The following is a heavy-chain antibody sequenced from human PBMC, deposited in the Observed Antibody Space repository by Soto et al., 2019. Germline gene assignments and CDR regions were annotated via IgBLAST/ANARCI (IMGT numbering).Heavy chain of an antibody. Sequence: SVKVSCKTSRGTFSTYAISCVRQAPGQGLEWMGGVTPIFGTANYAQKFQGRVTITADESTSTAYMEVSSLRSEDTAVYYCTTGSSGWSQGGFDPWGQGTLVTVSS. CDR3: TTGSSGWSQGGFDP. J-gene: IGHJ5*02. D-gene: IGHD6-19*01. CDR2: VTPIFGTA. CDR1: RGTFSTYA. V-gene: IGHV1-69*13.